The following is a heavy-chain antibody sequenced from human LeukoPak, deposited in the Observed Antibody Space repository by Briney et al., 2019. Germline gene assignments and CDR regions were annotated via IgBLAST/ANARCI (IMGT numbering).Heavy chain of an antibody. CDR3: AKDIGIYGSGSYYTN. CDR1: GFTFDDYA. Sequence: PGRSLRLSCAASGFTFDDYAMHWVRQAPGKGLEWVSGINWNSGSISYADSVKGRFTISRDNAKNSLYLQMNSLGAEDTALYYCAKDIGIYGSGSYYTNWGQGTLVTVSS. J-gene: IGHJ4*02. D-gene: IGHD3-10*01. CDR2: INWNSGSI. V-gene: IGHV3-9*01.